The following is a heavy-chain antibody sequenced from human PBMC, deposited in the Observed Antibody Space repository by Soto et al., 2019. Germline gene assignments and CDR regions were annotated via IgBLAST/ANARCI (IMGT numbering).Heavy chain of an antibody. Sequence: QVTLKESGPVLVKPTETLTLTCTVSGFSLSKARMGVSWIRQPPGKALEWLAHIFWNDERSYNTSLKSRLTTAXXXSXXQVVLTMTNVDPGDTGTYFCAGDQRAKRPLLSVDSWGQGTLVTVSS. CDR2: IFWNDER. V-gene: IGHV2-26*01. CDR3: AGDQRAKRPLLSVDS. D-gene: IGHD2-15*01. J-gene: IGHJ5*01. CDR1: GFSLSKARMG.